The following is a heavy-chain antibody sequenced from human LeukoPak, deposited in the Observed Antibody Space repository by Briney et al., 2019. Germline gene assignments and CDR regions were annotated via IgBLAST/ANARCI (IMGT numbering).Heavy chain of an antibody. V-gene: IGHV3-64*04. CDR3: ARSEFEAFDM. CDR1: GFAFSTYA. Sequence: GGSLRLSCSASGFAFSTYAMHWVRQAPGKRLEYVSDISSNGGSTYYADSVKGRFTISRDNAKNSLYLQMTSLRAEDTAVYYCARSEFEAFDMWGQGTMVTVSS. J-gene: IGHJ3*02. D-gene: IGHD3-10*01. CDR2: ISSNGGST.